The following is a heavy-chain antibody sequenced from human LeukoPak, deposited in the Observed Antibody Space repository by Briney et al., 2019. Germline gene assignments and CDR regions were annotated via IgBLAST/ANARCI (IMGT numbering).Heavy chain of an antibody. CDR3: ARDRWGYSYGGD. Sequence: SGGSLRPSCAASGFTFSSYEMNWVRQAPGKGLEWVSYISSSGRTIYYADSVKGRFTVSRDNAKNSLYLQMNSLRAEDTAVYYCARDRWGYSYGGDWGQGILVTVSS. CDR2: ISSSGRTI. J-gene: IGHJ4*02. V-gene: IGHV3-48*03. D-gene: IGHD5-18*01. CDR1: GFTFSSYE.